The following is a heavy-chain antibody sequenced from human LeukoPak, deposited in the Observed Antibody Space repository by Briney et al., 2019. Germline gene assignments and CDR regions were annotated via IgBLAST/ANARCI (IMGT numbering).Heavy chain of an antibody. D-gene: IGHD3-22*01. Sequence: PSETLSLTCAVSGDGSFSGPYWSWIRQPPGKGLEWIGDINHGGSSNYNPSLRSRVTISIDTSKKQFSPKLSSVNAADTAVYYCARRPPYSSGYYPRDRALATDFDFWGQGTLVTVSS. J-gene: IGHJ4*02. CDR1: GDGSFSGPY. V-gene: IGHV4-34*01. CDR3: ARRPPYSSGYYPRDRALATDFDF. CDR2: INHGGSS.